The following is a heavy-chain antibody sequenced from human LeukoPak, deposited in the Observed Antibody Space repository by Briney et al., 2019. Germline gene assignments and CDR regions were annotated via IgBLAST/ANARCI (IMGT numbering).Heavy chain of an antibody. CDR3: AKGDIVAMSPIDY. CDR2: ISYDGSNK. Sequence: PGGSLRLSCAASGFTFSSYGMHWVRQAPGKGLEWVAVISYDGSNKYYADSVKGRFTISRDNSKNTLYLQMNSLRAEDTAVYYCAKGDIVAMSPIDYWGQGTLVTVSS. CDR1: GFTFSSYG. V-gene: IGHV3-30*18. J-gene: IGHJ4*02. D-gene: IGHD5-12*01.